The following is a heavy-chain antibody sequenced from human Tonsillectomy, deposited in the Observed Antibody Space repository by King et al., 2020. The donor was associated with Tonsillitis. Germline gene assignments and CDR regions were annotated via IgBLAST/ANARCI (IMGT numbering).Heavy chain of an antibody. Sequence: VQLQESGPGLVKPSQTLSLTCAVSGGSVSSGDYSWSWLRQPPGKGLEWIGYIYYSGSTYYNPSLKSRVIILVDTSKNQFSLKLSSVTAADTAVYYCARDRYYDSSGYETQDAFDIWGQGTMVTVSS. CDR1: GGSVSSGDYS. D-gene: IGHD3-22*01. J-gene: IGHJ3*02. CDR2: IYYSGST. V-gene: IGHV4-30-4*07. CDR3: ARDRYYDSSGYETQDAFDI.